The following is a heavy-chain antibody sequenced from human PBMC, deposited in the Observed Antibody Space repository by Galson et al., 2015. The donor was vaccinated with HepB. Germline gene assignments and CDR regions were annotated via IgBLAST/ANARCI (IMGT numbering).Heavy chain of an antibody. J-gene: IGHJ6*02. Sequence: SVKVSCKASGYTFMSYGISWVRQAPGQGLEWMGWISAYNGNTNYAQKVQGRVTMTTDTSTSTAYMELRSLRSDDTAVYYCARLKNPHGYGMDVWGQGTTVTVSS. CDR3: ARLKNPHGYGMDV. CDR1: GYTFMSYG. D-gene: IGHD2/OR15-2a*01. V-gene: IGHV1-18*01. CDR2: ISAYNGNT.